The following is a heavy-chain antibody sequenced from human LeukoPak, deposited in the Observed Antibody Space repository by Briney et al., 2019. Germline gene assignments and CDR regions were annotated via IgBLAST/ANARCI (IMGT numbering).Heavy chain of an antibody. Sequence: GGSLRLSCAASGFTFGSYAMSWVRQAPGKGLEWVSAISGSGGSTYYADSVKGRFTISRDNSKNTLYLQMNSLRAEDTAVYYCARGPDYDFWSGSQSGGYWGQGTLVTVSS. CDR3: ARGPDYDFWSGSQSGGY. D-gene: IGHD3-3*01. CDR1: GFTFGSYA. J-gene: IGHJ4*02. CDR2: ISGSGGST. V-gene: IGHV3-23*01.